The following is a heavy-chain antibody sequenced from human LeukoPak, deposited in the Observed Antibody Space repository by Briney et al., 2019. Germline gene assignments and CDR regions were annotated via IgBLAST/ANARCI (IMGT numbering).Heavy chain of an antibody. CDR1: GFTFSSYA. CDR3: AKEAGSYYYDSSGNIDY. D-gene: IGHD3-22*01. J-gene: IGHJ4*02. CDR2: ISGSGGST. Sequence: PGGSLRLSCAASGFTFSSYAMSWVRQAPGNGLEWVSAISGSGGSTYYADSVKGRFTISRDNSKNTLYLQMNSLRAEDTAVYYCAKEAGSYYYDSSGNIDYWGQGTLVTVSS. V-gene: IGHV3-23*01.